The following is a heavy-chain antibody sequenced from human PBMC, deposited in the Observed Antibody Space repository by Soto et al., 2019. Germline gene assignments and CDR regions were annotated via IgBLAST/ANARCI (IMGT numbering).Heavy chain of an antibody. J-gene: IGHJ6*02. CDR3: AKSMIVVVRGYYYGMDV. CDR2: ISYDGSNK. V-gene: IGHV3-30*18. D-gene: IGHD3-22*01. CDR1: GFTFSSYG. Sequence: QVQLVESGGGVVQPGRSLRLSCAASGFTFSSYGMHWVRQAPGKGLEWVAVISYDGSNKYYADSVKGRFTISRDNSKNTLYLQMNSLRAEDTAVYYCAKSMIVVVRGYYYGMDVWGQGTTVTVSS.